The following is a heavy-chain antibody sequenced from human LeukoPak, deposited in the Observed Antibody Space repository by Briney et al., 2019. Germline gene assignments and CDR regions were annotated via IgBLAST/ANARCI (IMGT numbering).Heavy chain of an antibody. CDR2: ISWDGGRI. D-gene: IGHD3-22*01. CDR3: ARRGYYDSSGFDY. CDR1: GFTFDDSA. J-gene: IGHJ4*02. Sequence: GGSLRLSCAASGFTFDDSAMHWVRQVPGKGLEWVSLISWDGGRIYYADSVKGRFTISRDNSKNSLYLQMNSLRSEDTAMYYCARRGYYDSSGFDYWGQGTLVTVSS. V-gene: IGHV3-43*01.